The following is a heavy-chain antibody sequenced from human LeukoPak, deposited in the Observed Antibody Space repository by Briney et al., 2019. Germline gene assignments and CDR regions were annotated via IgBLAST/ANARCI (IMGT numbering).Heavy chain of an antibody. Sequence: PGGSLRLSCAASGITFSNAWLNWVRQAPGKGLEWVSSISSSSSHRYYADSAKGRFTISRDNAKNSLYLQMNSLRDEDTAVYYCARAAPYYYDSSGYSAFDSWGQGTMVTVSA. J-gene: IGHJ3*02. CDR2: ISSSSSHR. D-gene: IGHD3-22*01. CDR3: ARAAPYYYDSSGYSAFDS. CDR1: GITFSNAW. V-gene: IGHV3-21*01.